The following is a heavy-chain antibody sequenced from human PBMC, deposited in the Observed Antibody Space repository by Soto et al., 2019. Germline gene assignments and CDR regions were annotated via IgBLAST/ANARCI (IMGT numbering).Heavy chain of an antibody. V-gene: IGHV3-13*01. CDR2: IGTAGDT. CDR3: ARGTSSWDYMDV. J-gene: IGHJ6*03. D-gene: IGHD6-13*01. CDR1: GFTFSSYD. Sequence: GGSLRLSCAASGFTFSSYDMHWVRQATGKGLEWVSAIGTAGDTYYPGSVKGRFTISRENAKNSLYIQMNSLRAGDTAVYYCARGTSSWDYMDVWGKGTTVTVSS.